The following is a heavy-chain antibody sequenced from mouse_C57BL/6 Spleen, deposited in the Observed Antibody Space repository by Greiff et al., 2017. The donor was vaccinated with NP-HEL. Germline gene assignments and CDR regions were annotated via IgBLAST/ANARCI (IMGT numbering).Heavy chain of an antibody. CDR3: ASNYYGSSYLGYFDV. Sequence: EVMLVESGGGLVKPGGSLKLSCAASGFTFSSYAMSWVRQTPEKRLEWVATISDGGSYTYYPDNVKGRFTISRDNAKNNLYLQMSHLKSEDTAMYYCASNYYGSSYLGYFDVWGTGTTVTVSS. CDR2: ISDGGSYT. D-gene: IGHD1-1*01. V-gene: IGHV5-4*03. J-gene: IGHJ1*03. CDR1: GFTFSSYA.